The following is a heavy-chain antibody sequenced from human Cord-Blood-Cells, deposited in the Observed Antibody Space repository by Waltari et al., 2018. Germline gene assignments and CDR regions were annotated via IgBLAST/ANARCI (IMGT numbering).Heavy chain of an antibody. Sequence: EVQLVESGGGLIQPGGSLRLSCAASGFTVSSHYMSWVRQAPGKGLEWVSVIYSGGSTYYADSVKGRFTISRDNSKNTLYLQMNSLRAEDTAVYYCARGDSSSWNWFDPWGQGTLVTVSS. D-gene: IGHD6-13*01. J-gene: IGHJ5*02. CDR2: IYSGGST. V-gene: IGHV3-53*01. CDR3: ARGDSSSWNWFDP. CDR1: GFTVSSHY.